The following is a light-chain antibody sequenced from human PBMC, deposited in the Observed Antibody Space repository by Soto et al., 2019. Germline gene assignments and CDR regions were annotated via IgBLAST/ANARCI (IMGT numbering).Light chain of an antibody. Sequence: IVLTQSPSAHSSSPGDRGTLSFRASPSVSSYLAWYQQKPGQAPRLLIYDASTWATGIPARFSGSGSGADFTLTISCLESEDFASYYCQQSNNWPITFGQGTRREI. CDR1: PSVSSY. CDR2: DAS. V-gene: IGKV3-11*01. CDR3: QQSNNWPIT. J-gene: IGKJ5*01.